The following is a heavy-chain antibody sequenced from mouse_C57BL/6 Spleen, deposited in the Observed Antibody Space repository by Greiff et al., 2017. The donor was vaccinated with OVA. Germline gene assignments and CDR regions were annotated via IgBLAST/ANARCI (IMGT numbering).Heavy chain of an antibody. Sequence: QVQLKESGPELVKPGASVKISCKASGYAFSSSWMNWVKQRPGQGLEWIGRIYPGDGDTNYNGKFKGKATLTADNSSSTAYMQRRSLTSEDSAVYFCARGLGYFDYWGQGTTLTVSS. CDR2: IYPGDGDT. J-gene: IGHJ2*01. CDR1: GYAFSSSW. D-gene: IGHD4-1*01. V-gene: IGHV1-82*01. CDR3: ARGLGYFDY.